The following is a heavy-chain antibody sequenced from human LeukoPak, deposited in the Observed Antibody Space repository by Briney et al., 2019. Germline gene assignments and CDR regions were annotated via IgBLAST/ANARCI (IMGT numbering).Heavy chain of an antibody. CDR2: INPIVVST. CDR1: GFTSTSYY. V-gene: IGHV1-46*01. D-gene: IGHD5-24*01. J-gene: IGHJ4*02. CDR3: ARARDGYNYPTLGY. Sequence: ASGRFSSKASGFTSTSYYMHWVRRAPGQGLEWRGIINPIVVSTSYAQKFQGRVTMTRDTSMSTVYMELSSLRAEDTAVYHCARARDGYNYPTLGYSGQGNLVTVSS.